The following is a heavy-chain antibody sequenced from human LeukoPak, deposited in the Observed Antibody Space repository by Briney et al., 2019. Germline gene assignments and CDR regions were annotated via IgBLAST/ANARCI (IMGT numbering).Heavy chain of an antibody. D-gene: IGHD2-21*01. J-gene: IGHJ3*01. CDR3: ARVGPIVVTLHDAFDL. CDR1: GGSISSSNW. V-gene: IGHV4-4*02. Sequence: PSGTLSLTCAVSGGSISSSNWGSCVRQPPGKGLEWIGEIYHSGSTNYNPSLKSRVTISVDKSKNQFSLKLSSVTAEDTAVYYCARVGPIVVTLHDAFDLWGQGTMVTVSS. CDR2: IYHSGST.